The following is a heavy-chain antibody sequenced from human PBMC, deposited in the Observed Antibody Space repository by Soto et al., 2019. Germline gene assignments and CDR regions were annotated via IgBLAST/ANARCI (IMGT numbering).Heavy chain of an antibody. D-gene: IGHD3-10*01. V-gene: IGHV4-34*01. J-gene: IGHJ4*02. CDR2: SNHRGGT. CDR1: GESFSGYF. CDR3: SRRGPTYSGAARHSGVIDF. Sequence: QVQLQQWGAGLLKPSETLSFTGAVHGESFSGYFWTWIRQAPGKGLEWIGESNHRGGTNHNPSLTRLVTISVDTSTSQFSLKLNSVTAADTAVYYCSRRGPTYSGAARHSGVIDFWGQGTLVTVSS.